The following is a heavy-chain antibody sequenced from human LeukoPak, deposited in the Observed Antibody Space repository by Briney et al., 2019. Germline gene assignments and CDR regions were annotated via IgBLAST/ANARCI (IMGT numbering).Heavy chain of an antibody. CDR1: GFTFSSYE. CDR3: ARDRWTVTHFDY. CDR2: ISSSGSTI. Sequence: GGSLRLSCAASGFTFSSYEMNWVRQAPGKGLEWVSYISSSGSTIYYADSVRGRFTISRDNAKNSLYLQMNSLRAEDTAVYYCARDRWTVTHFDYWGQGTLVTVSS. D-gene: IGHD4-17*01. V-gene: IGHV3-48*03. J-gene: IGHJ4*02.